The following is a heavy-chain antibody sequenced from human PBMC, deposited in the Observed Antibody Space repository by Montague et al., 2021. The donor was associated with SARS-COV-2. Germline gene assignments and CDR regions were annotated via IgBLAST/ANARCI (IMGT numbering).Heavy chain of an antibody. CDR3: SRGAWQGYGFRLGSFDY. CDR1: GGSFSGHY. Sequence: SETLSLTCAVYGGSFSGHYWNWIRQPPGKGLEWIGEINHSGSTNNNPSLKSRVTMSVDTSKNQFSLKLSSVTAAATAVYYCSRGAWQGYGFRLGSFDYWGQGTLVTVSS. V-gene: IGHV4-34*01. CDR2: INHSGST. D-gene: IGHD3-10*01. J-gene: IGHJ4*02.